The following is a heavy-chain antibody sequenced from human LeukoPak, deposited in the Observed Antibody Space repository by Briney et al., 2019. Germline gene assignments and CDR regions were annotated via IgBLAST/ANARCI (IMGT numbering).Heavy chain of an antibody. CDR1: GGTFSRNA. J-gene: IGHJ4*01. CDR3: ARAVAFGPGSCPGD. Sequence: SVKVSCKASGGTFSRNAISWVRQAPGQGLEWMGGIIPFLSTADYAQKFQGRITITADESTSTAYMELSSLRSDDTAVYYCARAVAFGPGSCPGDWGQGTLGTVSS. V-gene: IGHV1-69*01. CDR2: IIPFLSTA. D-gene: IGHD3-10*01.